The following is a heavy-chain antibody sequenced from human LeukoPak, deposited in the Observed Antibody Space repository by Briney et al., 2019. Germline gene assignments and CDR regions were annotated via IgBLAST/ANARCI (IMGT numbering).Heavy chain of an antibody. J-gene: IGHJ4*02. CDR2: IYTSGST. D-gene: IGHD3-3*01. CDR1: GGSISSYY. V-gene: IGHV4-4*07. CDR3: ARGRAYYDFWSGLGSYFDY. Sequence: PSETLSLTCTVSGGSISSYYWSWIRQPAGKGLEWIGRIYTSGSTNYNPSLKSRVTMSVDTSKNQFSLKLSSVTAADTAVYYCARGRAYYDFWSGLGSYFDYWGQGTLVTVSS.